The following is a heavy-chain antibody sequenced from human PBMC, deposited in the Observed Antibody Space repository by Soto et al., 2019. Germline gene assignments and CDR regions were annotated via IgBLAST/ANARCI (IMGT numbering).Heavy chain of an antibody. CDR2: ISGSGGST. J-gene: IGHJ2*01. Sequence: GGSLRLSCAASGFTFSSYAMSWVRQAPGKGLEWVSAISGSGGSTYYADSVKGRFTISRDNSKNTLYLQMNSLRAEDTAVYYCAKDNQDRTRYSSGWYGSALAGVYWYFDLWGRGTLVTVSS. V-gene: IGHV3-23*01. CDR1: GFTFSSYA. D-gene: IGHD6-19*01. CDR3: AKDNQDRTRYSSGWYGSALAGVYWYFDL.